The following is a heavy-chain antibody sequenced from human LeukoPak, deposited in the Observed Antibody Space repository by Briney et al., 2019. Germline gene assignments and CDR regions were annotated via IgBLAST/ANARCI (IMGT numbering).Heavy chain of an antibody. Sequence: GGSLRLSCAASGFTFSSYAMHWVRQAPGKGLEWVAVISYDGSNKYYADSVRGRFTISRDNSKNTLYLQMNSLRAEDTAVYYCARSLRPGYYYYGMDVWGQGTTVTVSS. D-gene: IGHD3-16*01. CDR3: ARSLRPGYYYYGMDV. V-gene: IGHV3-30-3*01. CDR1: GFTFSSYA. J-gene: IGHJ6*02. CDR2: ISYDGSNK.